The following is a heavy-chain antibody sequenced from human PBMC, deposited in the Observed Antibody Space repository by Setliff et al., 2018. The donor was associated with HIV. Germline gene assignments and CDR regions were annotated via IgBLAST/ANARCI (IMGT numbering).Heavy chain of an antibody. Sequence: GGSLRLSCAASGLTFSSYWMSWVRQAPGKGLEWVANIKQDGSEKYYVDSVKGRFTISRDNAKNSQHLQMNSLRAEDTSMYYCARSPIRMRYFDYWGQGALVTVSS. D-gene: IGHD2-8*01. CDR2: IKQDGSEK. CDR3: ARSPIRMRYFDY. V-gene: IGHV3-7*02. CDR1: GLTFSSYW. J-gene: IGHJ4*02.